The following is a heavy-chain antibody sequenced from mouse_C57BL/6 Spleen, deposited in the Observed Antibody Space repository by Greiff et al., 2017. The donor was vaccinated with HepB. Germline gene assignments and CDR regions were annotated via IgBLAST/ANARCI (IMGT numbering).Heavy chain of an antibody. CDR2: ISSGGSYT. D-gene: IGHD1-1*01. Sequence: EVQRVESGGDLVKPGGSLKLSCAASGFTFSSYGMSWVRQTPDKRLEWVATISSGGSYTYYPDSVKGRFTISRDNAKNTLYLQMSSLKSEDTAMYYCARHVSTVVATKYFDVWGTGTTVTVSS. V-gene: IGHV5-6*01. CDR1: GFTFSSYG. J-gene: IGHJ1*03. CDR3: ARHVSTVVATKYFDV.